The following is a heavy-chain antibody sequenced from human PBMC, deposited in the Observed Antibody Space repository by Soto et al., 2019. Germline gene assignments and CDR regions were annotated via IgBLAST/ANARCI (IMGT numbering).Heavy chain of an antibody. D-gene: IGHD1-1*01. V-gene: IGHV3-21*01. Sequence: EVHLVESGGGLVKPGGSLRLSCAASGITFSTHSTNWVRQAPGKGLEWVASIYSSSTYIYYADSVKGRFTISRDNAKNSLYLQMNSLRAEDTAVYYCARTATTWYFDYWGQGTLVTVSS. CDR2: IYSSSTYI. J-gene: IGHJ4*02. CDR1: GITFSTHS. CDR3: ARTATTWYFDY.